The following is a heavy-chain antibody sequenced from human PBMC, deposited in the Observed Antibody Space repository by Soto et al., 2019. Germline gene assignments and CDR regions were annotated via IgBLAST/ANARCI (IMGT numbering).Heavy chain of an antibody. V-gene: IGHV4-39*01. Sequence: QLQLQESGPGLVKPSETLSLTCTVSGGSISSSSYYWGWLRQPPAKGLEWIGSIYYSGSTYYNPSLKSRFTLSVDTPKNHFSLKLRSVTAADTVVYYCARRADILPGYYNRVDDYWGQGTLVTVSS. CDR1: GGSISSSSYY. J-gene: IGHJ4*02. D-gene: IGHD3-9*01. CDR3: ARRADILPGYYNRVDDY. CDR2: IYYSGST.